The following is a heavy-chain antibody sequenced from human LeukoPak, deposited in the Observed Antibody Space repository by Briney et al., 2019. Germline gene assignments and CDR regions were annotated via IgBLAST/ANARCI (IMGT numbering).Heavy chain of an antibody. V-gene: IGHV1-18*01. CDR2: ISAYNGNT. CDR3: ARRGGKNYGDYLLYYYYMDV. Sequence: ASVDVSCKASGYTFTSYGISWVRQAPGQGLEGMGWISAYNGNTNYAQTLQGRVTMTTDTSTSTAYMELRSLRSDDTAMYYCARRGGKNYGDYLLYYYYMDVWGKGTTVTVSS. CDR1: GYTFTSYG. J-gene: IGHJ6*03. D-gene: IGHD4-17*01.